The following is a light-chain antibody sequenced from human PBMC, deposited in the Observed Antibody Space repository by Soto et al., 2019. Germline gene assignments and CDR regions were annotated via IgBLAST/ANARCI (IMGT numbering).Light chain of an antibody. V-gene: IGLV1-47*01. Sequence: QSVLTQPPSASGTPGQRVTISCSVSSSNIGSNYVYWYQQLPGTAPKLLIYRNNQRPSGVPDRFSGSKSGTSASLAISGLRSEDEADYYCAAWDESLSGLYVFVTGYKVTVL. J-gene: IGLJ1*01. CDR1: SSNIGSNY. CDR3: AAWDESLSGLYV. CDR2: RNN.